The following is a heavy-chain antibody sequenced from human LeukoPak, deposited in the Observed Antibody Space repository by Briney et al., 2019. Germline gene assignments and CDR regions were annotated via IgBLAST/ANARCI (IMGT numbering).Heavy chain of an antibody. CDR2: ISDTGNT. Sequence: QTGGSLRLSCAASGFTLSSYAMSWVRQAPGKGLEWVSAISDTGNTYHADSVKGRFTISRDCSKNTLFLQMNRLRPEDAAVYYCAKAPVTTCRGAFCYPFDYWGLGTLVTVSS. CDR3: AKAPVTTCRGAFCYPFDY. CDR1: GFTLSSYA. V-gene: IGHV3-23*01. D-gene: IGHD2-15*01. J-gene: IGHJ4*02.